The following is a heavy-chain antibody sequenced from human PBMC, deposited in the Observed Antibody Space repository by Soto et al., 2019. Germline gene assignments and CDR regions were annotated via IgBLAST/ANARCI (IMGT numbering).Heavy chain of an antibody. V-gene: IGHV3-21*01. CDR1: GFTLSRIT. D-gene: IGHD3-22*01. Sequence: LRLSCAASGFTLSRITMNWIRQAPGKGLEWVSSISSSSTYVYYADSVKGRFTISRDNAKNSLYLQMDSLRAEDTAVYYCERDPTVVLVIESPDYLGQGTLVTVS. CDR2: ISSSSTYV. J-gene: IGHJ4*02. CDR3: ERDPTVVLVIESPDY.